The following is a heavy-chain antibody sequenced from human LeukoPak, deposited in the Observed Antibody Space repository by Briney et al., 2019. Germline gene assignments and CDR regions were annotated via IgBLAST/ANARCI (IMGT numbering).Heavy chain of an antibody. J-gene: IGHJ4*02. CDR2: IREDGSEK. D-gene: IGHD4/OR15-4a*01. Sequence: GGSLRLSCAASGFTFSSYGMHWVRQAPGKGLEWVANIREDGSEKYYVDSVKGRFTISRDNSKNTLYLQMNSLRAEDTAVYYCARRAGAYSHPYDYWGQGTLVTVSS. CDR1: GFTFSSYG. V-gene: IGHV3-7*03. CDR3: ARRAGAYSHPYDY.